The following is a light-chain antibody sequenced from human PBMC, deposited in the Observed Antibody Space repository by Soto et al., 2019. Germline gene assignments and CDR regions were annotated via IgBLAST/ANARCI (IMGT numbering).Light chain of an antibody. CDR2: VNSDGRH. V-gene: IGLV4-69*01. CDR1: SGHSSYA. J-gene: IGLJ2*01. CDR3: QTWGTGTVV. Sequence: QPVLTQSPSASASLGASVKLTCTLSSGHSSYAIAWHQQQPEKGPRYLMRVNSDGRHIKGDGIPDRFSGSSSGAECYLTISSLQSEDEADYYCQTWGTGTVVFGGGTKVTVL.